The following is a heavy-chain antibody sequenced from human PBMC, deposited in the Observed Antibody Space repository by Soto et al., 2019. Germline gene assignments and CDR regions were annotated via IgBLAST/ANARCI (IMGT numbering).Heavy chain of an antibody. CDR1: GFTFSEYW. V-gene: IGHV3-74*01. D-gene: IGHD3-16*01. CDR2: IKSDGSST. J-gene: IGHJ4*02. CDR3: ARSWGGELVS. Sequence: EVQLVESGGGLVQPGGSLRLSCAASGFTFSEYWMHWVRQAPGKGLVWVSRIKSDGSSTSYADSVKGRFTISRDNAKNALYLQMNSLRDEDTAVYYCARSWGGELVSWGQGTLVTVSS.